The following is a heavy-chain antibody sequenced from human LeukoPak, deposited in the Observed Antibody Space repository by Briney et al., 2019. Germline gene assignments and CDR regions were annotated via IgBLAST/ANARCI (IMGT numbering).Heavy chain of an antibody. V-gene: IGHV3-23*01. CDR2: ISGSGGST. D-gene: IGHD4-17*01. CDR3: AKAWDYGDYVIDY. Sequence: GGSLRLSCAASGFTFSSYAMSWVRQTPGKGLEWVSAISGSGGSTYYADSVKGRFTISRDNSKNTLYVQMNGLRAEDTAVYYCAKAWDYGDYVIDYWGQGTLVTVSS. CDR1: GFTFSSYA. J-gene: IGHJ4*02.